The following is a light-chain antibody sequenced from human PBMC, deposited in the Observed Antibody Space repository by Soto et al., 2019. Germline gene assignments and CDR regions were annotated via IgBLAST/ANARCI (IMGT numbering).Light chain of an antibody. Sequence: QCALTQPASVSGSPGQSITISCTGTSSGIGSYNYVSWYQQYPGKAPRLLLYVVTNRPSGVSNCFSGSKSGNTASLTISGLQTEDDGDYYCCSYRSSRTWVFGGGTKLTVL. CDR2: VVT. CDR1: SSGIGSYNY. CDR3: CSYRSSRTWV. V-gene: IGLV2-14*01. J-gene: IGLJ3*02.